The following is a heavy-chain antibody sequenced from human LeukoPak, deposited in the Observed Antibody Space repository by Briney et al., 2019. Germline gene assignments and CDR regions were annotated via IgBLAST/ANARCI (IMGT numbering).Heavy chain of an antibody. J-gene: IGHJ4*02. CDR1: GFTFSSYE. CDR3: ARVAGTSGYSYGFPYFDY. V-gene: IGHV3-48*03. CDR2: ISSSGSTI. D-gene: IGHD5-18*01. Sequence: QPGGSLRLSCAASGFTFSSYEMNWVRQAPGKELEWVSYISSSGSTIYYADSVKGRFTISRDNAKNSLYLQMNSLRAEDTAVYYCARVAGTSGYSYGFPYFDYWGQGTLVTVSS.